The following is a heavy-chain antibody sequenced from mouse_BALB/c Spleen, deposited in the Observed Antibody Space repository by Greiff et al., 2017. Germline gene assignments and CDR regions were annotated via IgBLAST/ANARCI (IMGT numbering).Heavy chain of an antibody. CDR2: IRLKSNNYAT. J-gene: IGHJ3*01. V-gene: IGHV6-6*02. CDR3: TRLAY. Sequence: DVQLVESGGGLVQPGGSMKLSCVASGFTFSNYWMNWVRQSPEKGLEWVAEIRLKSNNYATHYAESVKGRFTISRDDSKSSVYLQMNNLRAEDTGIYYCTRLAYWGQGTLVTVSA. CDR1: GFTFSNYW.